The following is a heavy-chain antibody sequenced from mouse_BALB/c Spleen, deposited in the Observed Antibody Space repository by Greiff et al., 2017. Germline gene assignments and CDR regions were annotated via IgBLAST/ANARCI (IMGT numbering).Heavy chain of an antibody. D-gene: IGHD2-1*01. CDR2: ISSGSSTI. V-gene: IGHV5-17*02. J-gene: IGHJ3*01. CDR1: GFTFSSFG. CDR3: ARENYGNSWFAY. Sequence: EVQRVESGGGLVQPGGSRKLSCAASGFTFSSFGMHWVRQAPEKGLEWVAYISSGSSTIYYADTVKGRFTISRDNPKNTLFLQMSSLRSEDTAMYYCARENYGNSWFAYWGQGTLVTVSA.